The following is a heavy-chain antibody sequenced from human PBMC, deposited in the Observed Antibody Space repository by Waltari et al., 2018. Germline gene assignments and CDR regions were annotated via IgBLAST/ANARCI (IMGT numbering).Heavy chain of an antibody. CDR3: AKDEARFDH. J-gene: IGHJ4*02. CDR2: ISGSGSIT. Sequence: EVQLVESGGGLVQPGGSRRLSCAASGFIFSTYAMTWVRQAPGKGLEWVSAISGSGSITYYADSVKGRFTISRDNSKNTFYLHMNSLRAEDTAIYYCAKDEARFDHWGQGTVVTVSS. V-gene: IGHV3-23*04. CDR1: GFIFSTYA.